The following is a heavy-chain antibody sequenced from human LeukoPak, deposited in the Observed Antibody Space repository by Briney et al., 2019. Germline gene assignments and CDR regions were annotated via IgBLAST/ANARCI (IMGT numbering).Heavy chain of an antibody. CDR2: IKQDGSEK. Sequence: GGSLRLSCAASGFTFSNYWMTWVRQAPGKGLEWVANIKQDGSEKYYVDPVKGRFTISRDNARNSLYLQMNSLRAEDTAVYYCARERMVRGALSYYNGMDVWGQGTTVTVSS. V-gene: IGHV3-7*01. CDR1: GFTFSNYW. J-gene: IGHJ6*02. D-gene: IGHD3-10*01. CDR3: ARERMVRGALSYYNGMDV.